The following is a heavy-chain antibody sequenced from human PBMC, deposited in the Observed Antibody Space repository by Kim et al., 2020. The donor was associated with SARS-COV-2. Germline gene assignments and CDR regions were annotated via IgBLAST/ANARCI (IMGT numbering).Heavy chain of an antibody. CDR2: ISGSRT. V-gene: IGHV3-23*01. CDR1: GFTFNNYA. J-gene: IGHJ3*02. D-gene: IGHD1-1*01. CDR3: GKPVDLATRVAFDI. Sequence: GGSLRLSCAASGFTFNNYAMSWFRQAPGKGLEGVATISGSRTYYADSVKGRFTISRDNSKNTLYLQMNSLRPDDTTVYYCGKPVDLATRVAFDIWGQGTMVTVSS.